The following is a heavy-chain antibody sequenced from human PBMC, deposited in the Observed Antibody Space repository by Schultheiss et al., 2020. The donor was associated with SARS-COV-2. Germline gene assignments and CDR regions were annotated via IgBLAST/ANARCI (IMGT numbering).Heavy chain of an antibody. CDR3: ARDDCSSTSCYYYYYYMDV. J-gene: IGHJ6*03. D-gene: IGHD2-2*01. Sequence: GGSLRLSCAASGFTFSNAWMNWVRQAPGKGLEWVGRIKSKTDGGTTDYAAPVKGRFTISRDDSKNTLYLQMNSLRAEDTAVYYCARDDCSSTSCYYYYYYMDVWGKGTTVTVSS. CDR2: IKSKTDGGTT. CDR1: GFTFSNAW. V-gene: IGHV3-15*07.